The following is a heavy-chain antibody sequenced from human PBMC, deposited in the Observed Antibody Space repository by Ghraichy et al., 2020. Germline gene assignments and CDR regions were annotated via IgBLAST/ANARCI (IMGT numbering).Heavy chain of an antibody. D-gene: IGHD3-10*01. CDR1: GFSFSSYD. CDR2: ISGSGGST. J-gene: IGHJ4*02. V-gene: IGHV3-23*01. Sequence: GGSLRLSCAASGFSFSSYDMAWVRQAPGKGLEWVSAISGSGGSTYYADSVKGRFTISRDNSKNTLYLQMDSLRAEDTAVYYCAKDSGAYDYWGQGTLVTVSS. CDR3: AKDSGAYDY.